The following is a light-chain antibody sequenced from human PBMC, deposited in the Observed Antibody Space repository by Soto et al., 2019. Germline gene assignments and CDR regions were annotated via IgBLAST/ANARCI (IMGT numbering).Light chain of an antibody. V-gene: IGLV2-8*01. J-gene: IGLJ1*01. Sequence: QSALTQPPSASGSPGQSVTISCTGTSSDVGDYNYVSWYQQHPGKAPKLMICEVSKRPSGVPDRFSGSKSGNTASLTVSGLQAEDEADYYCSSYAGGNSYVFGTGTKLTVL. CDR2: EVS. CDR1: SSDVGDYNY. CDR3: SSYAGGNSYV.